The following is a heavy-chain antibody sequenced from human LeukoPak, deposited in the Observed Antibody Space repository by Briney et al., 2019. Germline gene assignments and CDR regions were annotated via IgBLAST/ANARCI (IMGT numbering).Heavy chain of an antibody. J-gene: IGHJ4*02. CDR2: IRYDGINK. Sequence: PGGSLRLSCAASGFIFSSYGMHWVRQAPGKGLEWVAFIRYDGINKYYADSVKGRFTVSRDNSKNTLYLQMNSLRAEDTAVYYCARRAGAYSHPYDYWGQGTLVTVSS. CDR1: GFIFSSYG. V-gene: IGHV3-30*02. CDR3: ARRAGAYSHPYDY. D-gene: IGHD4/OR15-4a*01.